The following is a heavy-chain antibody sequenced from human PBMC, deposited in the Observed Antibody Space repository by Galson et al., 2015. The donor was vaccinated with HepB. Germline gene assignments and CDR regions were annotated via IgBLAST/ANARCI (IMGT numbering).Heavy chain of an antibody. CDR1: GDSVSSNSAA. D-gene: IGHD6-19*01. Sequence: CAISGDSVSSNSAAWNWIRQSPSRGLEWLGRTYYRSKWYNDYAVSVKSRITINPDTSKNQLSLQLNSVTPEDTAVYYCARDAAGTEDDAFDIWGQGTMVTVSS. J-gene: IGHJ3*02. V-gene: IGHV6-1*01. CDR2: TYYRSKWYN. CDR3: ARDAAGTEDDAFDI.